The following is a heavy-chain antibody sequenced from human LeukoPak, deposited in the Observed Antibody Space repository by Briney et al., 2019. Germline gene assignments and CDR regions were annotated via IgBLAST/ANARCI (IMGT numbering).Heavy chain of an antibody. CDR1: GFVFTGYY. Sequence: EASVKVSCKASGFVFTGYYIHWVRQAPGQGLEWMGWMNPNSGTTKSAQKFQGRVTLTRDTSISTAYMELSSLRSDDTAVYYCARDGSGFSPNWYFDLWGRGTLVTVSS. V-gene: IGHV1-2*02. CDR2: MNPNSGTT. J-gene: IGHJ2*01. CDR3: ARDGSGFSPNWYFDL. D-gene: IGHD3-3*01.